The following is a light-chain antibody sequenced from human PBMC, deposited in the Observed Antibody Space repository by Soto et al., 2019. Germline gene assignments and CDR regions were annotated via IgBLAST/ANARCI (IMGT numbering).Light chain of an antibody. CDR3: QPLYTYPWT. CDR2: AAS. CDR1: QGISSY. J-gene: IGKJ1*01. Sequence: DIQLTQSPSFLSASVGDRVTITCRASQGISSYLAWYQQKPGKAPKLLIYAASTLQSGVPSRFSGSGSGNEFPLTIRSLQPENFATYFCQPLYTYPWTFGQGTKVEIK. V-gene: IGKV1-9*01.